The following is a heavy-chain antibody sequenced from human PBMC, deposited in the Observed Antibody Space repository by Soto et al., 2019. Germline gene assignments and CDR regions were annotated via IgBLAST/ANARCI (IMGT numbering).Heavy chain of an antibody. V-gene: IGHV3-33*01. CDR1: GFTFSSYG. CDR2: IWYDGSNK. CDR3: ARDSHVGSGWQLTADY. Sequence: GGSLRLSCAASGFTFSSYGMHWVRQAPGKGLEWVAVIWYDGSNKYYAESVKGRFTISRDNSKNTLYLQMNSLRAEDTAVYYCARDSHVGSGWQLTADYWGQGTLVTVSS. D-gene: IGHD6-19*01. J-gene: IGHJ4*02.